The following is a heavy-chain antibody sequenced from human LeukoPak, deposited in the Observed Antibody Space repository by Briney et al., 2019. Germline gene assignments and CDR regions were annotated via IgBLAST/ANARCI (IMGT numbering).Heavy chain of an antibody. V-gene: IGHV4-38-2*01. D-gene: IGHD4-11*01. J-gene: IGHJ4*02. CDR3: ARHILYSNYDGWYFDY. Sequence: SETLSLTCAVSGYPISSGYYWGWIRQPPGKGLEWIGSIYHSGSTYYNPSLKSRVTISVDTSKNQFSLKLSSVTAADTAVYYCARHILYSNYDGWYFDYWGQGTLVTVSS. CDR1: GYPISSGYY. CDR2: IYHSGST.